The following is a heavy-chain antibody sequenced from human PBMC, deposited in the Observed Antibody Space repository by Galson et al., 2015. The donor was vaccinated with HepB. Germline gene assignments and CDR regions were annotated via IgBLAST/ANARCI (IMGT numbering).Heavy chain of an antibody. D-gene: IGHD2-2*01. Sequence: SVKVSCKASGYTFTSYGISWVRQAPGQGLEWMGWISAYNGNTNYAQKLQGRVTMTTDTSTSTAYMELRSLRSDDTAVYYCARDLYVVVPAAMGAHYNLFDYWGQGTLVTVSS. CDR1: GYTFTSYG. CDR3: ARDLYVVVPAAMGAHYNLFDY. V-gene: IGHV1-18*01. J-gene: IGHJ4*02. CDR2: ISAYNGNT.